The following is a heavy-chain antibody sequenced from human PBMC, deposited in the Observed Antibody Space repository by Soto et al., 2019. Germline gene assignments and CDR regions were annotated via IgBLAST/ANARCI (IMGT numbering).Heavy chain of an antibody. CDR3: ARDRRPDIVVVVAATYYYGMDV. Sequence: ASVKVSCKASGGTFSSYAISWVRQAPGQGLEWMGGIIPIFGTANYAQKFQGRVTITADESTSTAYMELSSLRSEDTAVYYCARDRRPDIVVVVAATYYYGMDVWGQGTTVTVSS. J-gene: IGHJ6*02. CDR1: GGTFSSYA. CDR2: IIPIFGTA. D-gene: IGHD2-15*01. V-gene: IGHV1-69*13.